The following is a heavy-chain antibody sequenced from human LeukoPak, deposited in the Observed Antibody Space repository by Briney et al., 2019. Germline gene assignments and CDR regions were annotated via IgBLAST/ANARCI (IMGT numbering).Heavy chain of an antibody. CDR3: ARKGLGGELGGFDS. CDR1: GFTFSSYS. V-gene: IGHV3-21*04. Sequence: GGSLRLSCAASGFTFSSYSMIWVRQAPGKGLEWVSSISSSSYIYYADSVKGRFTISRDNAKNSLYLQMNSLRVEDTALYHCARKGLGGELGGFDSWGQGTLVTVSS. D-gene: IGHD1-7*01. CDR2: ISSSSYI. J-gene: IGHJ4*02.